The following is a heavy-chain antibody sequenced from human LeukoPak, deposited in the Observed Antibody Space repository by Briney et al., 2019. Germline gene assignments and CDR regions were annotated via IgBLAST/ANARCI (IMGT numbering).Heavy chain of an antibody. CDR1: GFTFSSYW. Sequence: GGSLRLSCAASGFTFSSYWMHWVRQAPGKGLVWVSRINSDGSSTSYADSVKGRFTISRDNAKNTLYLQMNSLRAEDTAVYYCASLIAGDNYYYYMDVWGKGTTVTVSS. J-gene: IGHJ6*03. CDR3: ASLIAGDNYYYYMDV. CDR2: INSDGSST. V-gene: IGHV3-74*01. D-gene: IGHD7-27*01.